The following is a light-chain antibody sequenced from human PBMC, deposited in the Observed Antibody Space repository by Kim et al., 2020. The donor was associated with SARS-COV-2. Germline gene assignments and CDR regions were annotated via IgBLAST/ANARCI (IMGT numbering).Light chain of an antibody. V-gene: IGLV6-57*03. CDR1: SGRIGSDY. CDR2: EDK. CDR3: QSYDGTNYV. Sequence: GKTVTISCTRSSGRIGSDYVQWYQQRPGSAPTVVIYEDKQRASGVPGRFSGSIDSSSNSASLTISGLQTEDEADYYCQSYDGTNYVFGPGTKVTV. J-gene: IGLJ1*01.